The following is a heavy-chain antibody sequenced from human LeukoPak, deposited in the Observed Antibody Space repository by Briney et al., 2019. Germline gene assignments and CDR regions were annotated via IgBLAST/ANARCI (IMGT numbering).Heavy chain of an antibody. CDR1: GGTFSSYA. Sequence: SVKVSCKASGGTFSSYAISWVRQAPGQGLEWMGRIIPILGIANYAQKFQGRVTITADKSTSTAYMELSSLRSEDTAVYYCARVGTVAGFDYWGQGTLVTVSS. D-gene: IGHD6-19*01. V-gene: IGHV1-69*04. J-gene: IGHJ4*02. CDR2: IIPILGIA. CDR3: ARVGTVAGFDY.